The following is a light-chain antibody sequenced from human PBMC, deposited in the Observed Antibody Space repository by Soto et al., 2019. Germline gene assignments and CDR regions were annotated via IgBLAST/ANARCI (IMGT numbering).Light chain of an antibody. CDR1: SSDIGAYNY. V-gene: IGLV2-14*01. CDR3: SSYTTTDPYV. Sequence: QSALTQPASVSGSPGQSITISCTGTSSDIGAYNYVSWYQQYPGKAPKLMIYGVTNRPSGVSNRFSGSKTGNTASLTISGLQAEDEADYYCSSYTTTDPYVFGTGTKVTVL. CDR2: GVT. J-gene: IGLJ1*01.